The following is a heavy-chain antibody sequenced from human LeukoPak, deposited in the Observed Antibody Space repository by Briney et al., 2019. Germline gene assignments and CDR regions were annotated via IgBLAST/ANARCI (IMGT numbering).Heavy chain of an antibody. CDR1: GFTFSSYG. Sequence: GGSLRLSCAASGFTFSSYGMHWVRQAPGKGLEWVAFIRYDGSNKYYADSVKGRFTISRDNSKNTLYLQMNSLRAEDTAVYYCAKDVGSGPYYFDYWGQGTLVTVSS. CDR2: IRYDGSNK. J-gene: IGHJ4*02. D-gene: IGHD2-15*01. CDR3: AKDVGSGPYYFDY. V-gene: IGHV3-30*02.